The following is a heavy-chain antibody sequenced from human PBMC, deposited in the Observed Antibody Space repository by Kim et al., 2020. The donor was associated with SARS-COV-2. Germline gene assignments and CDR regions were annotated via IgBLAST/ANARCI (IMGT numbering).Heavy chain of an antibody. CDR2: ISYDGSNK. J-gene: IGHJ6*02. D-gene: IGHD2-15*01. Sequence: GGSLRLSCAASGFTFSSYGMHWVRQAPGKGLEWVAVISYDGSNKYYADSVKGRFTISRDNSKNTLYLQMNSLRAEDTAVYYCAKDRGYCSGGSCLDPYYYYGMDVWGQGTTVTVSS. CDR1: GFTFSSYG. V-gene: IGHV3-30*18. CDR3: AKDRGYCSGGSCLDPYYYYGMDV.